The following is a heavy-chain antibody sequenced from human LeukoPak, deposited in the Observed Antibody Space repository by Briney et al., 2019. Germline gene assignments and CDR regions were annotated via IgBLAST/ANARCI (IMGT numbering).Heavy chain of an antibody. J-gene: IGHJ5*02. V-gene: IGHV1-69*04. D-gene: IGHD3-16*01. CDR1: GGTFSSYA. CDR2: IIPILGIA. Sequence: SVKVSCKASGGTFSSYAISWVRQAPGQGLEWMGRIIPILGIANYAQKFQGRVTITADKSTSTAYMELSSLRSEDTAVYYCARGVGGGRFDPWGQGTLVTVSS. CDR3: ARGVGGGRFDP.